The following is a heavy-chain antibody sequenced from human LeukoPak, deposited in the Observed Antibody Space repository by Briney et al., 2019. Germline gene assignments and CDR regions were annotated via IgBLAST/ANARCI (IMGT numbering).Heavy chain of an antibody. CDR3: AKDQETAYYDFWSGYYTSRKGNWFDP. V-gene: IGHV3-21*01. J-gene: IGHJ5*02. CDR2: ISSGSSYI. Sequence: GGSLRLSCAASGFTFSSYSMNWVRQAPGKGLEWVSSISSGSSYIYYADSVKGRFTISRDNSKNTLYLQMNSLRAEDTAVYYCAKDQETAYYDFWSGYYTSRKGNWFDPWGQGTLVTVSS. D-gene: IGHD3-3*01. CDR1: GFTFSSYS.